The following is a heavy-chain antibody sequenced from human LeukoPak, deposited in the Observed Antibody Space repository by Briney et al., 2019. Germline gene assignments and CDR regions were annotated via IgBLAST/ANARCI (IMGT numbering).Heavy chain of an antibody. CDR2: IYHSGST. Sequence: SETLSLTCTVSGVSISSSTYYWGWIRRPPGKGLEWIGEIYHSGSTNYNPSLKSRVTISVDKSKNQFSLKLTSVTAADTAVYYCARVLRGGLEYFDYWGQGALVTVSS. CDR1: GVSISSSTYY. CDR3: ARVLRGGLEYFDY. V-gene: IGHV4-39*07. J-gene: IGHJ4*02.